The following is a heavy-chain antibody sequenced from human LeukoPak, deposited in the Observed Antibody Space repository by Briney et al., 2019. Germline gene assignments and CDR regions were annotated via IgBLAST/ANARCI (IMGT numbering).Heavy chain of an antibody. J-gene: IGHJ4*02. V-gene: IGHV3-66*01. Sequence: GGSLRLSCAASGFTVSGNYMSWVRQAPGKGLEWVSVIYSGGNTYYADSVKGRFTISRDNSKNTLYLQMTNLRAEDMAMYYCARDEVGGCFDYWGQGTLVTVSS. CDR1: GFTVSGNY. CDR3: ARDEVGGCFDY. D-gene: IGHD6-19*01. CDR2: IYSGGNT.